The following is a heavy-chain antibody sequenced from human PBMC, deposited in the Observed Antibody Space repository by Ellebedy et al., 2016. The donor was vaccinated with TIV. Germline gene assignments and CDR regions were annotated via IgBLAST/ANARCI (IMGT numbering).Heavy chain of an antibody. Sequence: GESLKISCAASGFTFSSYSMNWVRQAPGKGLEWVSYISSSSSTIYYADSVKGRFTISRDNAKNSLYLQMNSLRAEDTAVYYCARDGEYYYGSGSSIYYYYYGMDVWGQGTTVTVSS. J-gene: IGHJ6*02. V-gene: IGHV3-48*04. CDR1: GFTFSSYS. D-gene: IGHD3-10*01. CDR2: ISSSSSTI. CDR3: ARDGEYYYGSGSSIYYYYYGMDV.